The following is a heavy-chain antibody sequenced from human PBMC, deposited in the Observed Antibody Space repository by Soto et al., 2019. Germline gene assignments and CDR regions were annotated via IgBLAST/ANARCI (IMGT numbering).Heavy chain of an antibody. CDR1: GYSFTIYW. J-gene: IGHJ6*02. D-gene: IGHD2-2*01. Sequence: GESLKISCKGSGYSFTIYWIGWVRQRPGKGLEWMGIIYPGDSDTRYSPSFQGQVTISADKSISTAYLQWSSLKASDTAMYYCARRGVPTPYYYYYGMDVWGQGTTVTV. CDR2: IYPGDSDT. V-gene: IGHV5-51*01. CDR3: ARRGVPTPYYYYYGMDV.